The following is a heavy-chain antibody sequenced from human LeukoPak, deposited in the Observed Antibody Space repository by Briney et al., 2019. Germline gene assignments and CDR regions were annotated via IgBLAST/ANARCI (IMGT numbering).Heavy chain of an antibody. Sequence: ASVKVSCKASGYTFTVYYIHWVRPAPGQGLEWMGWINPNSGGTNYAQKFQGRVTMTRDTSITTAYMELSRLTSDDTAVYYCARDGLLRGEPDYWGQGTLVTVSS. V-gene: IGHV1-2*02. CDR1: GYTFTVYY. CDR2: INPNSGGT. CDR3: ARDGLLRGEPDY. D-gene: IGHD2-21*02. J-gene: IGHJ4*02.